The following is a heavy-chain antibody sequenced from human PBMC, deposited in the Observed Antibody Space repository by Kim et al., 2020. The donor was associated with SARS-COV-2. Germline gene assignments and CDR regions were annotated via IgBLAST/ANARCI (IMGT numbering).Heavy chain of an antibody. CDR3: ARAEMGIVGATTYNWFDP. D-gene: IGHD1-26*01. Sequence: ASVKVSCKASGYTFTSYAMHWVRQAPGQRLEWMGWINAGNGNTKYSQKFQGRVTITRDTSASTAYMELSSLRSEDTAVYYCARAEMGIVGATTYNWFDPWGQGTLVTVSS. CDR2: INAGNGNT. V-gene: IGHV1-3*01. CDR1: GYTFTSYA. J-gene: IGHJ5*02.